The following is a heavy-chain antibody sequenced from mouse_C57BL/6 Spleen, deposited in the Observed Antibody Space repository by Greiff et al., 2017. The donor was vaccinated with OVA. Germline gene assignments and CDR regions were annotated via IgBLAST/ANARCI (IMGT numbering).Heavy chain of an antibody. D-gene: IGHD1-1*01. J-gene: IGHJ1*03. CDR1: GFTFSDYY. CDR3: ARDQGDYYGSRGYFDV. Sequence: EVKLVESEGGLVQPGSSMKLSCTASGFTFSDYYMAWVRQVPEKGLEWVANINYDGSSTYYLDSLKSRFIISRDNAKNILYLQMSSLKSEDTATYYCARDQGDYYGSRGYFDVWGTGTTVTVSS. V-gene: IGHV5-16*01. CDR2: INYDGSST.